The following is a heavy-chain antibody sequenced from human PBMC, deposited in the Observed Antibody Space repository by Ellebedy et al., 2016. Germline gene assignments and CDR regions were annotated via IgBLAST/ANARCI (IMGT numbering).Heavy chain of an antibody. J-gene: IGHJ2*01. V-gene: IGHV4-34*01. CDR2: INHSGST. Sequence: SETLSLTCAVYGGSFSGYYWSWIRQPPGKGLEWIGEINHSGSTNYNPSLKSRVTISVDTSKNQFSLKLSSVTAADTAVYYCATGSVVREWYFDLWGRGTLVTVSS. D-gene: IGHD4-23*01. CDR1: GGSFSGYY. CDR3: ATGSVVREWYFDL.